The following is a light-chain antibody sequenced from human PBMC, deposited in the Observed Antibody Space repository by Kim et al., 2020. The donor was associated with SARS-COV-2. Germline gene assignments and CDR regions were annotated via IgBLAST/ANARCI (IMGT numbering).Light chain of an antibody. CDR3: LQRANWPFT. CDR2: DAS. V-gene: IGKV3-11*01. J-gene: IGKJ2*01. Sequence: SLCPGERATLSCRASQSVSSALAWYQEKSGQVPRLLIYDASNRATGIPARFSGSGSGTDFILTISSLDPADFAVYYCLQRANWPFTFGQGTKLEI. CDR1: QSVSSA.